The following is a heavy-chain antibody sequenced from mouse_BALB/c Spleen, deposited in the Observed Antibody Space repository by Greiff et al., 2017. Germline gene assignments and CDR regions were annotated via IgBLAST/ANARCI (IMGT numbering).Heavy chain of an antibody. J-gene: IGHJ4*01. V-gene: IGHV2-2*01. D-gene: IGHD2-14*01. CDR3: ARGGNYAMDY. CDR2: IWSGGST. CDR1: GFSLTSYG. Sequence: VKLMESGPGLVQPSQSLSITCTVSGFSLTSYGVHWVRQSPGKGLEWLGVIWSGGSTDYNAAFISRLSISKDNSKGQVFFKMNSLQTDDTARYYCARGGNYAMDYWGQGTSVTVSS.